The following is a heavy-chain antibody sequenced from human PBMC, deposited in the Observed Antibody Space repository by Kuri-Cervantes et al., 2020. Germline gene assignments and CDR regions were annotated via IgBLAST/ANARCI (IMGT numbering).Heavy chain of an antibody. D-gene: IGHD6-19*01. Sequence: GESLKISCAASEFTVRSNFMSWVRQAPGKGLEWVPVLYSDGSTYYADSVKGRFTISRDSSKNTLYLQMNSLRAEDTAVYYCARVSSGWWLSYDAFDIWGQGTMVTVSS. J-gene: IGHJ3*02. CDR2: LYSDGST. CDR3: ARVSSGWWLSYDAFDI. V-gene: IGHV3-66*01. CDR1: EFTVRSNF.